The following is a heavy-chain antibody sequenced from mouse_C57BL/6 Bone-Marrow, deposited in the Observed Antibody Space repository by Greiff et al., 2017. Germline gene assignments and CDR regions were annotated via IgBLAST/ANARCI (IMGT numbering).Heavy chain of an antibody. J-gene: IGHJ4*01. V-gene: IGHV5-9-1*02. D-gene: IGHD1-1*01. CDR1: GFTFSSYA. CDR2: ISSGGDYI. Sequence: EVKLVESGEGLVKPGGSLKLSCAASGFTFSSYAMSWVRQTPEKRLEWVAYISSGGDYIYYADTVKGRFTISRDNARNTLYLQMSSLKSEDTAMYYCTREGATVGVPMDYWGQGTSVTVSS. CDR3: TREGATVGVPMDY.